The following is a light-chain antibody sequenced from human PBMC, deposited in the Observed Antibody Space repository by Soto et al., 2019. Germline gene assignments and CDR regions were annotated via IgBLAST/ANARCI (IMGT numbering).Light chain of an antibody. CDR1: QSVSSSY. J-gene: IGKJ4*01. CDR3: QQYGSSLGVT. CDR2: GAS. Sequence: EIVLTQSPGTLYLSPGERATLSCRASQSVSSSYLAWYQQKPGQAPRLLIYGASSRATGIPDRFSGSGSGTDFTLTISRLEPEDFAVYYCQQYGSSLGVTCGGGTKVEIK. V-gene: IGKV3-20*01.